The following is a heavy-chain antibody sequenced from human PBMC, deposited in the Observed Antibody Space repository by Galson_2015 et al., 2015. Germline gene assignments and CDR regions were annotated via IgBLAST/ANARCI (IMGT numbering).Heavy chain of an antibody. D-gene: IGHD3-3*01. CDR1: GYTFTSYA. CDR2: INAGNGNT. J-gene: IGHJ4*02. V-gene: IGHV1-3*01. CDR3: ARDETNVLRFLS. Sequence: SVKVSCKASGYTFTSYAMHWVRQAPGQRLEWMGWINAGNGNTKYSQKFQGRVTITRDTSASTAYMELSSLRSDDTAVYYCARDETNVLRFLSWGQGTLVTVSS.